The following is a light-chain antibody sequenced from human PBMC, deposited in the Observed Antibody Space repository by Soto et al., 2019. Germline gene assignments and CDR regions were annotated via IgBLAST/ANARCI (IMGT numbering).Light chain of an antibody. CDR2: DAS. CDR1: QDISNY. V-gene: IGKV1-33*01. J-gene: IGKJ4*01. Sequence: DIQMTQSPSSLSASVGDRVTITCQASQDISNYLNWYQQKPGNAPKLLIYDASTVETGGPSRISGSGSGTDFTFTISSLQPEDIAKYYCQQDDNPPLTFGGGTKVEIK. CDR3: QQDDNPPLT.